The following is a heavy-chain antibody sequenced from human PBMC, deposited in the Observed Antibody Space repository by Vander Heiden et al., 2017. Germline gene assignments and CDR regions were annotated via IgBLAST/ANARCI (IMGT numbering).Heavy chain of an antibody. Sequence: EVQLVESGGGLVQPGGSLRLSCAASGFTFSRYWMSWVRQAPGKGLGWVANIKQDGSEKYYVDSVKGRFTISRDNAKNSLYLQMNSLRAEDTAVYYCARQKRIQLWYREGYFDYWGQGTLVTVSS. V-gene: IGHV3-7*01. CDR1: GFTFSRYW. CDR2: IKQDGSEK. CDR3: ARQKRIQLWYREGYFDY. D-gene: IGHD5-18*01. J-gene: IGHJ4*02.